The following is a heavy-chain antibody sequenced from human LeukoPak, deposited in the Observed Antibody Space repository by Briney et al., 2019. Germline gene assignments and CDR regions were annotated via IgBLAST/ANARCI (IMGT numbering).Heavy chain of an antibody. J-gene: IGHJ3*02. V-gene: IGHV3-23*01. CDR1: GFTFSSYA. CDR3: AKDKLDYYGSGSYFLADDAFDI. CDR2: INGSGGST. Sequence: PGWALRLSCAASGFTFSSYAMSWVRQAPGKGLEGVSAINGSGGSTYYADSVKGRFTISRDNSKNTLYLQMNSLRAEDTAVYYCAKDKLDYYGSGSYFLADDAFDIWGQGTMVTVSS. D-gene: IGHD3-10*01.